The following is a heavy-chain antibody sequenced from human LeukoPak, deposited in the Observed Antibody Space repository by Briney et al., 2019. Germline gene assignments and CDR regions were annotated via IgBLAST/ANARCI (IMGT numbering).Heavy chain of an antibody. V-gene: IGHV4-39*07. J-gene: IGHJ4*02. D-gene: IGHD2-2*02. CDR1: GGSISSSTYY. CDR3: ARGREDIVVVPAAIGDDY. Sequence: SETLSLTCTVSGGSISSSTYYWGWIRQPPGKGLEWMGSIYSSGSTYYNPSLKSRVTISVDTSKNQFSLKLSSVTAADTAVYYCARGREDIVVVPAAIGDDYWGQGTLVTVSS. CDR2: IYSSGST.